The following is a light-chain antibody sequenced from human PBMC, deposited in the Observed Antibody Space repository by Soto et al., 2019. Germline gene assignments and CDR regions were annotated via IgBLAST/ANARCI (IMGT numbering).Light chain of an antibody. J-gene: IGKJ3*01. Sequence: EIVLTQSPATLSLSPGERATLSCRASQSVSSYLAWYQQKPGQAPRLLIYDVSNRATGIPARFSGSGSGTDFTLTISSLEPEDFAVYYCQQRSNWSFTFGPGTKVDIK. CDR2: DVS. V-gene: IGKV3-11*01. CDR3: QQRSNWSFT. CDR1: QSVSSY.